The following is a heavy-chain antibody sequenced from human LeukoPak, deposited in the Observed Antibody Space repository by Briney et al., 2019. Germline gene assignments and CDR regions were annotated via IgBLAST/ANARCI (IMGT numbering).Heavy chain of an antibody. CDR1: GYTFTSYH. CDR2: INPSGGSP. CDR3: ARATPYYYHTSGYLFDI. V-gene: IGHV1-46*01. J-gene: IGHJ3*02. Sequence: GASVKVSCKASGYTFTSYHLHWVRQAPGQGLEWMGIINPSGGSPNYAQKFQGRVTMTRDMSTSTVNVELSSLRSEDTAVYYCARATPYYYHTSGYLFDIWGQGTMVTVSS. D-gene: IGHD3-22*01.